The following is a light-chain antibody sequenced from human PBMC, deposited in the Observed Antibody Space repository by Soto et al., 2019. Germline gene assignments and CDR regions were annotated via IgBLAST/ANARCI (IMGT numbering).Light chain of an antibody. CDR2: AVS. J-gene: IGKJ3*01. CDR3: QQSYSAPGVT. CDR1: QSVSTF. V-gene: IGKV1-39*01. Sequence: DIPMTPSPSSLSASVGDRVTITCRASQSVSTFLNWYQQKPGKAPKLLMSAVSTLQTGVPSRFSGSGSGTDFTLTISSLQPDAFATYYCQQSYSAPGVTFGPGTSVDIK.